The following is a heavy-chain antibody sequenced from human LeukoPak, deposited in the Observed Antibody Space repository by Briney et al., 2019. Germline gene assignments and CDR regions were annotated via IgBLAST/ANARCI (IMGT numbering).Heavy chain of an antibody. D-gene: IGHD2-15*01. CDR2: IIPILGIA. CDR1: GGTFSSYA. CDR3: ASRYCSGGSCRYLYYFDY. J-gene: IGHJ4*02. Sequence: GASVKVSCKASGGTFSSYAISWVRQAPGQGLEWMGRIIPILGIANYAQKFQGRVTITADKSTSTAYMELSSLRSEDTAVYYCASRYCSGGSCRYLYYFDYWGQGTLVTVSS. V-gene: IGHV1-69*04.